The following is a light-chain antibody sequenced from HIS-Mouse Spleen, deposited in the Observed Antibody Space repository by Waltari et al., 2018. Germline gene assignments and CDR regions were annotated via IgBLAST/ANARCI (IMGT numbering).Light chain of an antibody. CDR3: CSYAGSSTGV. J-gene: IGLJ3*02. CDR2: EGS. Sequence: ALTQPASVSVSPGQSITISCPGTSSDVERYNLVSWYQQHPGKAPKLMIYEGSKRPSGVSNRFSGSKSGNTSSLTISGLQAEDEADYYCCSYAGSSTGVFGGGTKLTVL. V-gene: IGLV2-23*01. CDR1: SSDVERYNL.